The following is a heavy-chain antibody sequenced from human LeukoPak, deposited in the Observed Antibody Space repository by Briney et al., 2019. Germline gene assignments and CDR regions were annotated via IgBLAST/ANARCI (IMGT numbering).Heavy chain of an antibody. V-gene: IGHV4-59*01. J-gene: IGHJ3*02. CDR2: IYYTGST. Sequence: PSETLSLTCSVSGGSISSYYWSWIRQPPGKGLEWIGYIYYTGSTNYNPSLESRVTISIDTSKKQLSLKLRSVTAADTAVYYCARDRRESSKPNDAFDIWGQGTMVTVYS. CDR3: ARDRRESSKPNDAFDI. CDR1: GGSISSYY. D-gene: IGHD4-11*01.